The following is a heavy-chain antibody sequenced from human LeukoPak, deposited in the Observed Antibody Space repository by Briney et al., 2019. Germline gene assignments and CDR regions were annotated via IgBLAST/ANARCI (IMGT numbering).Heavy chain of an antibody. CDR3: AKVIAAAGLKQNDAFDI. D-gene: IGHD6-13*01. V-gene: IGHV3-74*01. CDR2: INSDGSST. Sequence: PGGSLRLSCAASGFTFSSYWMHWVRQAPGKGLVWVSRINSDGSSTSYADSVKGRFTISRDNAKNFLYLQMNSLRAEDTALYYCAKVIAAAGLKQNDAFDIWGQGTMVTVSS. J-gene: IGHJ3*02. CDR1: GFTFSSYW.